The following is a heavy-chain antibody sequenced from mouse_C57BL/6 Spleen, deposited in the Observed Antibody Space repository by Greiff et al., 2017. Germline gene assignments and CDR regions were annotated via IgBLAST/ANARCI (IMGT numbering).Heavy chain of an antibody. CDR1: GYAFSSYW. CDR3: ARRAYGSSSSRAMDY. V-gene: IGHV1-80*01. Sequence: VQLQQSGAELVKPGASVKISCKASGYAFSSYWMNWVKQRPGKGLEWIGQIYPGDGDTNYNGKFKGKGTLTADKSSSTAYMQLSSLTSEDSAVYFCARRAYGSSSSRAMDYWGQGTSVTVSS. D-gene: IGHD1-1*01. CDR2: IYPGDGDT. J-gene: IGHJ4*01.